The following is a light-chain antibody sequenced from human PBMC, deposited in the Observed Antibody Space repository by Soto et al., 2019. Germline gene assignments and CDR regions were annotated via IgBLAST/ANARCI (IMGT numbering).Light chain of an antibody. Sequence: DIQMTQSPSSLSASVGDRVTITCRASQSISSYLNWYQHKPGKAPNLLIYAASNLQSGVPSRFSGSGSGTDFTLTISSLQREDFATYYCQQSYSTPITFGQGTRLEIK. J-gene: IGKJ5*01. CDR3: QQSYSTPIT. V-gene: IGKV1-39*01. CDR2: AAS. CDR1: QSISSY.